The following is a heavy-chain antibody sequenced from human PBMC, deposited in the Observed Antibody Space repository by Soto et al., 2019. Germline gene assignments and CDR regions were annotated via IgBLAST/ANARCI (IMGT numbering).Heavy chain of an antibody. CDR3: ARVVAAAEINWFDP. CDR2: IYYSGRT. D-gene: IGHD6-13*01. J-gene: IGHJ5*02. Sequence: SDTLSLTRTVSGGSISSYYRSWLRQPPWKGLEWMGYIYYSGRTNYNPSLKSRVTISVDTSKNQFSLKLSSVTAADTAVYYCARVVAAAEINWFDPWGHGTLVTVS. V-gene: IGHV4-59*07. CDR1: GGSISSYY.